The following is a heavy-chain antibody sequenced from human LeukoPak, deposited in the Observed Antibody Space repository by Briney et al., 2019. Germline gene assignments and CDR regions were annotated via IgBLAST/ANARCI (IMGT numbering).Heavy chain of an antibody. D-gene: IGHD6-19*01. CDR1: GGTISRCY. V-gene: IGHV4-4*07. Sequence: SQTLSLTCTVSGGTISRCYWSWLRQPAGKGLEWIGRIYTSGSTNYNPSLKSRVTMSVDTSKNQFSLKLSSVTAADTAVYYCASLYSSDHYWGQGTLVTVSS. CDR2: IYTSGST. CDR3: ASLYSSDHY. J-gene: IGHJ4*02.